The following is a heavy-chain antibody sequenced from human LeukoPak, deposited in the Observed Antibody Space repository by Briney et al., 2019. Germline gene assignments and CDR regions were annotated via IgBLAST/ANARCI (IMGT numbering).Heavy chain of an antibody. CDR1: GYTFTGYY. Sequence: ASVKVSCKTSGYTFTGYYMHWVRQAPGQGLEWMGRINPNNGATNYAQKLQGRVTITGDTSISTAYMELSSLRSDDTAVYYCTRESGSYHGNDYWGQGTLVTVSS. V-gene: IGHV1-2*06. D-gene: IGHD1-26*01. J-gene: IGHJ4*02. CDR3: TRESGSYHGNDY. CDR2: INPNNGAT.